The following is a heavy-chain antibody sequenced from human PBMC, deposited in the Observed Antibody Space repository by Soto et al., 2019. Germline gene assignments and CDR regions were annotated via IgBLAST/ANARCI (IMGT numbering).Heavy chain of an antibody. Sequence: GGSLRLSCAASGFTFSNAWINWVRQAPGKGLEWVGRIKSKTDGGTTDFAAPVKGRFAISRDDSKNMVYLQMNSLKTEDTAVYYCTTDSYLTIVIVRFDNWGHGTLVTVSS. CDR1: GFTFSNAW. CDR2: IKSKTDGGTT. D-gene: IGHD3-22*01. V-gene: IGHV3-15*07. CDR3: TTDSYLTIVIVRFDN. J-gene: IGHJ4*01.